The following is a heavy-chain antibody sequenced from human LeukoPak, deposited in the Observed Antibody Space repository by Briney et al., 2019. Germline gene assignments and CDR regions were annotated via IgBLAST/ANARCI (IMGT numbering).Heavy chain of an antibody. D-gene: IGHD3-10*01. CDR3: VRDLGEYHMVRGLR. J-gene: IGHJ4*02. Sequence: GGSLRLSCAASGFTFSSYTMHWVRQAPGKGLEWVANINYDGSEKHHVDSVKGRFTISRDTANTSLYLQMNRLRVEATAESFCVRDLGEYHMVRGLRWGQGTLVTVSS. CDR1: GFTFSSYT. CDR2: INYDGSEK. V-gene: IGHV3-7*01.